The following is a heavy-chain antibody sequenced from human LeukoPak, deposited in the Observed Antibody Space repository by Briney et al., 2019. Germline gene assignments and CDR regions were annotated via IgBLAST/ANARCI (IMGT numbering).Heavy chain of an antibody. CDR3: ARDSYYDYVWGSYRYFDY. V-gene: IGHV1-18*01. D-gene: IGHD3-16*02. CDR2: ISAYNGDT. J-gene: IGHJ4*02. Sequence: GASVKVSCKASGYTFNSYGIRWVRQAPGQGLEWMGWISAYNGDTNYAQKLQGRVTMTTDTSTSTAYMELRSLRSDDTAVYYCARDSYYDYVWGSYRYFDYWGQGTLVTVSS. CDR1: GYTFNSYG.